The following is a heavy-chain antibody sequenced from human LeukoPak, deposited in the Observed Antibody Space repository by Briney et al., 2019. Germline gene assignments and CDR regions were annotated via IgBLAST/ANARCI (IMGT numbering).Heavy chain of an antibody. CDR3: ATLTTVVTAYYFGY. CDR1: GGSISSYY. D-gene: IGHD4-23*01. J-gene: IGHJ4*02. V-gene: IGHV4-59*08. CDR2: IYYSGST. Sequence: SETLSLTCTVSGGSISSYYWSWIRQPPGKGLEWIGYIYYSGSTNYNPSLKSRVTISVDTSKNQFSLKLTSVTAADTAVYYCATLTTVVTAYYFGYWGQGTLVTVSS.